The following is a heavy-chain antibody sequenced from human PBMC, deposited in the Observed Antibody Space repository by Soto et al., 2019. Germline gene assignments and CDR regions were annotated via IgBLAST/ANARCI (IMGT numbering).Heavy chain of an antibody. D-gene: IGHD2-15*01. CDR2: ISSNGGST. J-gene: IGHJ6*03. CDR1: GFTFSSYA. V-gene: IGHV3-64*01. CDR3: ARVDCSGGSCPLKHCYYYYYMDV. Sequence: EVQLVESGGGLVQPGGSLRLSCAASGFTFSSYAMHWVRQAPGKGLEYVSAISSNGGSTYYANSVKGRFTISRDNSKNTLYLQMGSLRAEDMAVYYCARVDCSGGSCPLKHCYYYYYMDVWGKGTTVTVSS.